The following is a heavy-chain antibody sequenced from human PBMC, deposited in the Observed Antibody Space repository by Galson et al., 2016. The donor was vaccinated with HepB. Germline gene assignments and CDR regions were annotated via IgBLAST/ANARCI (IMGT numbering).Heavy chain of an antibody. CDR1: GYTFTSHG. CDR3: ARDGYNENNKFDY. D-gene: IGHD5-24*01. V-gene: IGHV1-18*01. CDR2: ISANNGNT. J-gene: IGHJ4*02. Sequence: SVKVSCKASGYTFTSHGITWLRQAPGQGLEWMGWISANNGNTKNAQKFQGRVSMTTDTSTTTAYMELRSLRSDDTAVYYCARDGYNENNKFDYWGQGTLVTVSS.